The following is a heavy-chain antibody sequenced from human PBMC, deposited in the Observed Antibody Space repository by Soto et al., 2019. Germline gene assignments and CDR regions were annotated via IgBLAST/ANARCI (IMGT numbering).Heavy chain of an antibody. J-gene: IGHJ4*02. CDR3: TKDVTGDVGADF. V-gene: IGHV3-23*05. CDR1: GFAFSNCA. CDR2: IKTSGDTT. Sequence: GGSLRLSCAASGFAFSNCAMSWVRQAPGKGLEWVSTIKTSGDTTFYADPVKGRFTTSRDDSKNTLYLQMNSLRAEDTATYYCTKDVTGDVGADFWGQGTPVTVSS. D-gene: IGHD2-21*02.